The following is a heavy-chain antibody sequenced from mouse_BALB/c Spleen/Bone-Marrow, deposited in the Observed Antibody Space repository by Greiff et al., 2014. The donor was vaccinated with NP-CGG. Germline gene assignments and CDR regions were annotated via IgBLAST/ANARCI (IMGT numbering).Heavy chain of an antibody. CDR3: ACYYDDCNAFAY. J-gene: IGHJ3*01. Sequence: VQLKQSGAELVKPGASVKLSCTASGFNFNDTYMHWVKQRPEQSLEWIGRINPGNGNTKYDQKFKGKATITADTSSNTAYLQLSSLTSEDTAVYYCACYYDDCNAFAYWGQGTLVTVSA. D-gene: IGHD2-4*01. CDR1: GFNFNDTY. V-gene: IGHV14-3*02. CDR2: INPGNGNT.